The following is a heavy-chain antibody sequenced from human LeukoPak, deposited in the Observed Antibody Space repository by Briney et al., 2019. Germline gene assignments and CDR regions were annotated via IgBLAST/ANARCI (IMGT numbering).Heavy chain of an antibody. Sequence: ASVKVSCKASGYTFTGYYMHWVRQAPGQGLEWMGWINPNSGGTNYAQKFQGRVTMTRDTSISTAYMELSRLRSDDTAVYYCARTLRSINYYYYYGMGVWGQGTTVTVSS. CDR1: GYTFTGYY. J-gene: IGHJ6*02. D-gene: IGHD4-17*01. CDR2: INPNSGGT. CDR3: ARTLRSINYYYYYGMGV. V-gene: IGHV1-2*02.